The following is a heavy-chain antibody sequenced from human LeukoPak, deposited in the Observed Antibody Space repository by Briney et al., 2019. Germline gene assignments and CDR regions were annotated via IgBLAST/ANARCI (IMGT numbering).Heavy chain of an antibody. Sequence: PSETLSLTCTVSGDSISSYYWSWIRQPPGKGLEWIGYIYYSGSTKYNPSLKSRVTISVDTSKNQFSLKLSSVTAADTAVYYCARDRQATTAYDTFDIWGRGTMVTVYS. D-gene: IGHD4-17*01. CDR1: GDSISSYY. J-gene: IGHJ3*02. CDR2: IYYSGST. V-gene: IGHV4-59*01. CDR3: ARDRQATTAYDTFDI.